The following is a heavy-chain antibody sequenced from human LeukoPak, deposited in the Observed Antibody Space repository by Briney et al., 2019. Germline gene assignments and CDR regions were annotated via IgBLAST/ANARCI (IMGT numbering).Heavy chain of an antibody. J-gene: IGHJ4*02. D-gene: IGHD3-10*01. Sequence: SEALSLTCAVYGGSFSGCYWSWIRQPPGKGLEWIGEINHSGSTNYNPSLKSRVTISVDTSQNQFSLKLTSVTPADTAVYYCARTAKYYYGSETYYFFDYWGQGTLVTVS. V-gene: IGHV4-34*01. CDR3: ARTAKYYYGSETYYFFDY. CDR1: GGSFSGCY. CDR2: INHSGST.